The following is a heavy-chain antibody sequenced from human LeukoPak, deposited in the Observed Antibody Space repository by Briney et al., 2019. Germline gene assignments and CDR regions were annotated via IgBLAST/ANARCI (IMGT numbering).Heavy chain of an antibody. CDR3: AKDVCTSPRCLLYFDS. D-gene: IGHD2-8*01. Sequence: GGSLRLSCTTSGCAFSNYAMNWVRQAPGKGPEWVSGISGFNTYYADSVKGRFTIFRDNSKNVLYLQMDRLRAEDTAVYSCAKDVCTSPRCLLYFDSWGQGTLVTVSS. V-gene: IGHV3-23*01. J-gene: IGHJ4*02. CDR2: ISGFNT. CDR1: GCAFSNYA.